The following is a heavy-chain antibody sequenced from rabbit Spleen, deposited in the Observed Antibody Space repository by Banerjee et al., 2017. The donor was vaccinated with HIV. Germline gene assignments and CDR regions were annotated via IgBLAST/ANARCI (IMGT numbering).Heavy chain of an antibody. CDR1: GVSFSSSSY. V-gene: IGHV1S40*01. D-gene: IGHD8-1*01. CDR3: ARNLENYAGSSYLDL. J-gene: IGHJ4*01. CDR2: IDTGSSGFT. Sequence: QSLEESGGDLVKPGASLTLTCTASGVSFSSSSYMCWVRQAPGKGLEWIACIDTGSSGFTYFATWAKGRFTCSKTSSTTVTLQMTRLTAADTATYFCARNLENYAGSSYLDLWGPGTLVTVS.